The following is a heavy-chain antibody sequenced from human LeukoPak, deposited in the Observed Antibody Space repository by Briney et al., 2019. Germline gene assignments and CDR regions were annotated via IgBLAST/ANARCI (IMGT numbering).Heavy chain of an antibody. CDR1: IESFSGYY. V-gene: IGHV4-34*01. Sequence: SETLSLTCAVYIESFSGYYLPWLRQPPGKGLEWIGEINHSGSTNYNPSLKSRVTISADTSKNQFSLKLSSVTAADTAVYYCARVRGDLSIDYWGQGNLVTVSS. D-gene: IGHD2-21*02. CDR3: ARVRGDLSIDY. J-gene: IGHJ4*02. CDR2: INHSGST.